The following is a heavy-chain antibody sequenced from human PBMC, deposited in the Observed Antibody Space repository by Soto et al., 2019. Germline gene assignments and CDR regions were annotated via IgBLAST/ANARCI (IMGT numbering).Heavy chain of an antibody. J-gene: IGHJ6*02. V-gene: IGHV3-30*18. CDR2: ISYDGSNK. Sequence: QVQLVESGGGVVQPGRSLRLSCAASGFTFSSYGMHWVRQAPGKGLEWVAVISYDGSNKYYADSVKGRFTISRDNSKNPLYLQMNGLRAEDTAVYYCAKARIAVAGSMDVWGQGTTVTVSS. D-gene: IGHD6-19*01. CDR1: GFTFSSYG. CDR3: AKARIAVAGSMDV.